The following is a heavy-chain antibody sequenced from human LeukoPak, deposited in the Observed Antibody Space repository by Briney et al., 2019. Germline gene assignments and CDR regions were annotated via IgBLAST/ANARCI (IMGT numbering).Heavy chain of an antibody. D-gene: IGHD2-15*01. CDR1: GGSFSGYY. V-gene: IGHV4-34*01. J-gene: IGHJ6*02. CDR3: ARDGGTHCSGGSCYISDGMDV. Sequence: SETLSLTCAVYGGSFSGYYWSWMRQPPGKGLEWMGEFNHSGGTNYNPSLKSRVAISVDTSKNQVSLKLSSVTAADTAVYYCARDGGTHCSGGSCYISDGMDVWGQGTTVTVSS. CDR2: FNHSGGT.